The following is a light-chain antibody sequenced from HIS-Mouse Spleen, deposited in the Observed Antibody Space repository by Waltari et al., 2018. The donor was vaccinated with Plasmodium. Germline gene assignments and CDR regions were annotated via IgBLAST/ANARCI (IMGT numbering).Light chain of an antibody. V-gene: IGLV8-61*01. Sequence: QTVVTQEPSFSVSPGGTVTLTCGLISGSVATSYYPSCYRQTPGQSPRTPFYSTNPRSSGDPVRFAGSILGNKAACTITGAEAGDESDYYCVLYMGSGIWVFGGGPKLTVL. CDR2: STN. CDR1: SGSVATSYY. J-gene: IGLJ2*01. CDR3: VLYMGSGIWV.